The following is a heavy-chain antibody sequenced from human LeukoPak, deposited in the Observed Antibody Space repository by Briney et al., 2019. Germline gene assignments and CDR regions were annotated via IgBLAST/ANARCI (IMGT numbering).Heavy chain of an antibody. CDR3: AREETLEWYPTGYMDV. V-gene: IGHV4-4*07. Sequence: SETLSLTCSVSGGSISSYYWSWIRQPAGKGLEWIGRIYISGSTNYNPSLKSRVTMSVDTSKNQFSLKLSSVTAADTAVYYCAREETLEWYPTGYMDVWGKGTTVTVSS. CDR1: GGSISSYY. D-gene: IGHD3-3*01. J-gene: IGHJ6*03. CDR2: IYISGST.